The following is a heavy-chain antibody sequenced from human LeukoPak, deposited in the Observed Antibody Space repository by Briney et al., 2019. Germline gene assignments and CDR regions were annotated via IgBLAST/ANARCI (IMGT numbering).Heavy chain of an antibody. Sequence: GGSLRLSCEASGFTFSDYWLSWVRQAPGKGLEWVANIKQDGSEKNYVDSVKGRFTISRDNAKNSLYLQMNSLRAEDTAVYYCVRGPYALYWGHGTLVSVSS. CDR3: VRGPYALY. CDR1: GFTFSDYW. CDR2: IKQDGSEK. D-gene: IGHD2-2*01. J-gene: IGHJ4*03. V-gene: IGHV3-7*01.